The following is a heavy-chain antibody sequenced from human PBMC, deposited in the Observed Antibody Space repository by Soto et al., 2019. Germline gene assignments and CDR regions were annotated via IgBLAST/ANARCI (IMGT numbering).Heavy chain of an antibody. J-gene: IGHJ4*02. D-gene: IGHD6-6*01. Sequence: PGGSLRLSCAASGFTFRSYWMQWVRQAPGKGLVWVSWINSDGSSTSYADSVKGRFTISRDNAKNTLYLQMNSLRAEDTAVYYCASGGSSLNFDYWGQGIQVTVSS. CDR3: ASGGSSLNFDY. CDR2: INSDGSST. V-gene: IGHV3-74*01. CDR1: GFTFRSYW.